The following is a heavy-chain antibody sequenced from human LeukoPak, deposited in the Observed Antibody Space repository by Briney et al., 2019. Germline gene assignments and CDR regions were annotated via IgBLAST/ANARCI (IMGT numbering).Heavy chain of an antibody. V-gene: IGHV3-30*18. CDR1: GFTFSSYG. Sequence: GRSLRLSCAASGFTFSSYGMHWVRQAPGKGLEWVAVISYDGSNKYYADSVKGRFTISRDNSKNTLYLQMNSLRAEDTAVYYCAKDDSVYDSSGCYYCLDYWGQGTLVTVSS. J-gene: IGHJ4*02. CDR2: ISYDGSNK. D-gene: IGHD3-22*01. CDR3: AKDDSVYDSSGCYYCLDY.